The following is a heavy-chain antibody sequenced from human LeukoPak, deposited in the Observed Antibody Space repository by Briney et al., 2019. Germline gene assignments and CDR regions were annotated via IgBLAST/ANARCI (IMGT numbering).Heavy chain of an antibody. D-gene: IGHD3-22*01. V-gene: IGHV1-2*02. CDR1: GYTFTVYY. Sequence: ASVKVSCKASGYTFTVYYMHWVRQAPGQGLEWMGWINPNSGGTNYAQKFQGRVTMTRDTSISTAYMELSRLRSDDTAVYYCAKGYYDTSGYYYVYFDYWGQGTLVTVSS. CDR3: AKGYYDTSGYYYVYFDY. CDR2: INPNSGGT. J-gene: IGHJ4*02.